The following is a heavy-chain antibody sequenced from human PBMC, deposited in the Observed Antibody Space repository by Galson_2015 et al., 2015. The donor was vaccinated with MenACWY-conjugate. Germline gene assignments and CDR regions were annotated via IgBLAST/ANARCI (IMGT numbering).Heavy chain of an antibody. CDR3: TRGNAAWHQLVPSDS. Sequence: SLRLSCAASGFTFSIYWMNWVRQAPGEGLEWVANIKEDGSEKYYVDSVKGRFTISRDNAKNSLYLQMNSLRVEDTAVYYCTRGNAAWHQLVPSDSWGQGTLVTVS. V-gene: IGHV3-7*03. J-gene: IGHJ4*02. CDR2: IKEDGSEK. D-gene: IGHD6-13*01. CDR1: GFTFSIYW.